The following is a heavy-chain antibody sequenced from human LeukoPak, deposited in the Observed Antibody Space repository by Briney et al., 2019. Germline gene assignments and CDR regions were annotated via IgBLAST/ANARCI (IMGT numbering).Heavy chain of an antibody. D-gene: IGHD3-22*01. CDR1: GGSISSYY. CDR3: ARDYYDSSDYYYYMDV. J-gene: IGHJ6*03. Sequence: SETLSLTCTVSGGSISSYYWIWIRQPAGKGLEWIGRIYTSGSTNYNPSLKSRVTMSVDTSKNQFSLKLSSVTAADTAVYYCARDYYDSSDYYYYMDVWGKGTTVTISS. CDR2: IYTSGST. V-gene: IGHV4-4*07.